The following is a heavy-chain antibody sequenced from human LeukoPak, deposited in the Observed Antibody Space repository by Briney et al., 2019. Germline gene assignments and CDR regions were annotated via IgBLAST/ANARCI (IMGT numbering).Heavy chain of an antibody. V-gene: IGHV4-59*12. D-gene: IGHD3-10*01. CDR2: IYYSGST. CDR3: ARDAYYYGSGSYVAFDY. CDR1: GGSISDYY. Sequence: SETLSLTCIVSGGSISDYYWSWIRQVPGKGLEWIGYIYYSGSTNYNPSLKSRVTMSVDTSKNQFSLKLSSVTAADTAVYYCARDAYYYGSGSYVAFDYWGQGTLVTVSS. J-gene: IGHJ4*02.